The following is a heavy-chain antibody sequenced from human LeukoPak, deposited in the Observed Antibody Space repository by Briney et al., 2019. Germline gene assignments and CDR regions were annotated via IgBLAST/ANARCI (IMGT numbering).Heavy chain of an antibody. J-gene: IGHJ4*02. Sequence: ASVKVSCEASGYTFTSYYMHWVRQASGQGLEWMGIINPSGGSTSYAQKFQGRVTMTRDMSTSTVYMELSSLRSEDTAVYYCARAALWQWLVTPFDYWGQGTLVTVSS. CDR3: ARAALWQWLVTPFDY. CDR1: GYTFTSYY. CDR2: INPSGGST. D-gene: IGHD6-19*01. V-gene: IGHV1-46*01.